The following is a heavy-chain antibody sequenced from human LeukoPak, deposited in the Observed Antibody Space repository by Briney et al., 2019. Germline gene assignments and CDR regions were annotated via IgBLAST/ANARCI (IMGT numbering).Heavy chain of an antibody. Sequence: PGGSLRLSCAASGFTFSSYEMNWVRQAPGKGLEWVSYISSSGSTIYYADSVKGRFTISRDNAENSLYLQMNSLRAEDTAVYYCARDRGSGWYVDYWGQGTLVTVSS. CDR1: GFTFSSYE. CDR3: ARDRGSGWYVDY. CDR2: ISSSGSTI. D-gene: IGHD6-19*01. J-gene: IGHJ4*02. V-gene: IGHV3-48*03.